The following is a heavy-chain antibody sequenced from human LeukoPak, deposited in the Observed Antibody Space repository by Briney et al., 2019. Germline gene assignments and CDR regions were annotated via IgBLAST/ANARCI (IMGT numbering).Heavy chain of an antibody. CDR3: ARITSTTWPAFDC. CDR1: GFTVSSNY. CDR2: IYSGGST. Sequence: PGGSLRLSCAASGFTVSSNYMTWVRQAPGKGLEWVSVIYSGGSTYYADSVKGRFTISRDNSRNTLYLQMNGLRVEDTAVYYCARITSTTWPAFDCWGQGTLVTVSS. D-gene: IGHD6-13*01. V-gene: IGHV3-53*01. J-gene: IGHJ4*02.